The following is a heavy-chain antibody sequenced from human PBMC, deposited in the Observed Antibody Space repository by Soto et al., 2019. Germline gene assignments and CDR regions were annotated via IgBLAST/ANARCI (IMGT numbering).Heavy chain of an antibody. J-gene: IGHJ4*02. CDR1: GGTFSNYA. Sequence: SVKVSCKASGGTFSNYAISWVRQAPGQGLEWMGGIIPIFGTANYAQKFQGRVTITADESTSTAYMELSSLRSEDTAVYYCARDQGYYYDSSGSEAGLNYWGQGTLVTVSS. D-gene: IGHD3-22*01. CDR2: IIPIFGTA. CDR3: ARDQGYYYDSSGSEAGLNY. V-gene: IGHV1-69*13.